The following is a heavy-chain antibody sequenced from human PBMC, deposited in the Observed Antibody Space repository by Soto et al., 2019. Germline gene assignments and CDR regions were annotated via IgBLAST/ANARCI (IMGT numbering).Heavy chain of an antibody. V-gene: IGHV1-3*04. J-gene: IGHJ4*02. D-gene: IGHD1-26*01. CDR2: VDTGNGNT. Sequence: QVQLVQSGAEVKKPGASVKVSCKASGYTFTSYAIHWVRQAPGQSLEWMGWVDTGNGNTKYSQKFQGRVTITRDTYANTADMELSSLRSEDTAVYYCARDAKWDPRGVEAXQDDYFDYWGQGTLVTVSS. CDR1: GYTFTSYA. CDR3: ARDAKWDPRGVEAXQDDYFDY.